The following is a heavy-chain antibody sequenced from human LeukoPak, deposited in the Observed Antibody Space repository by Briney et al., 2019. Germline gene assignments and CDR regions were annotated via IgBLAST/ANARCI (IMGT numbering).Heavy chain of an antibody. CDR3: AKGRRDSSWYNPIDGFDI. D-gene: IGHD6-13*01. Sequence: GRSLRLSCVASGFTFSTYVMHWVRQAPGKGLEWVAVIWYDGSKKYYADSVKGRFTISRDNSKNTLYLQMNSLRAEDTAVYYCAKGRRDSSWYNPIDGFDIWGQGTMVTVSS. J-gene: IGHJ3*02. CDR1: GFTFSTYV. V-gene: IGHV3-33*06. CDR2: IWYDGSKK.